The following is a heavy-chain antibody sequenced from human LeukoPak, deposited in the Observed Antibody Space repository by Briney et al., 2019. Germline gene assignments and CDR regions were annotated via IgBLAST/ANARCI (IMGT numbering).Heavy chain of an antibody. J-gene: IGHJ4*02. V-gene: IGHV3-30*02. CDR1: GFTFSSYG. CDR2: IRYDGSNK. CDR3: AKDPGGSSRVTVDRD. Sequence: GGSLRLSCAASGFTFSSYGIHWVRQAPGKGLERVAFIRYDGSNKYYADSVKGRFTISRDNSKNTLYLQMNSLRAEDTAVYYCAKDPGGSSRVTVDRDWAQATLVTVSS. D-gene: IGHD2-15*01.